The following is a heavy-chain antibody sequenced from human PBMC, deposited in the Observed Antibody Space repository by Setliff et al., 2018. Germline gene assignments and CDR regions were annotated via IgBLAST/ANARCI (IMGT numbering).Heavy chain of an antibody. Sequence: GGSLRLSCATSGFIFGDYRMNWVRQAPGKGLEWVSSISSSGLYIDYADSVKGRFTISRDNAKNSLYLLMRVDDTAVYYCARSINGYQQRYDIWGQGALVTVPQ. CDR1: GFIFGDYR. V-gene: IGHV3-21*01. J-gene: IGHJ4*02. D-gene: IGHD3-22*01. CDR3: ARSINGYQQRYDI. CDR2: ISSSGLYI.